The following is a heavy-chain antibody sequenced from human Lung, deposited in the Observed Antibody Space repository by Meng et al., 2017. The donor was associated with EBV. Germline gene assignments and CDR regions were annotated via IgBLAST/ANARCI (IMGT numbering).Heavy chain of an antibody. D-gene: IGHD3-10*01. Sequence: EAQVKEPGGGLVQPGGSLRLSCVGSGISAYWVHWVRQVPGKGLVWVSRINEDGNIVNYADSVKGRFTIFRDNAKNTVSLQMNSLRVEDTALYYCAKDCFGPRDYWGQGTLVTVSS. CDR1: GISAYW. V-gene: IGHV3-74*01. J-gene: IGHJ4*02. CDR2: INEDGNIV. CDR3: AKDCFGPRDY.